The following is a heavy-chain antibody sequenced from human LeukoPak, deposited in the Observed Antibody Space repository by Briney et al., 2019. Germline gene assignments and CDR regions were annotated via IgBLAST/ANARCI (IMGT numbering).Heavy chain of an antibody. Sequence: GSLRLSCAASGFTFSSYGMSWVRQPPGKGLEWIGSIYYSGSTYYNPSLKSRVTISVDTSKNQFSLKLSSVTAADTAVYYCARETPGDAFDIWGQGTMVTVSS. CDR1: GFTFSSYG. CDR2: IYYSGST. J-gene: IGHJ3*02. CDR3: ARETPGDAFDI. V-gene: IGHV4-39*07.